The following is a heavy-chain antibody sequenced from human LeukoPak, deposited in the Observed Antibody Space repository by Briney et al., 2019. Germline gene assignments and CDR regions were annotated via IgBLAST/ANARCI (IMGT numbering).Heavy chain of an antibody. CDR2: INPTGGST. J-gene: IGHJ4*02. V-gene: IGHV1-46*01. Sequence: ASVKVSCKASGYTFPSYFMHWVRQAPGQGLEWMGIINPTGGSTTYAQKFQGRVTMTRDTSTSTVYMELRSLRSDDTAVYYCARTAARRLDYWGQGTLVTVSS. CDR3: ARTAARRLDY. CDR1: GYTFPSYF. D-gene: IGHD6-6*01.